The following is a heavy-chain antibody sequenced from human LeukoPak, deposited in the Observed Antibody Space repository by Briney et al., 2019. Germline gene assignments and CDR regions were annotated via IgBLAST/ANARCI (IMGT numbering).Heavy chain of an antibody. Sequence: GGSLRLSCAASGFTFSSFAMSWVRQAPGKGLEWVSVISGSGGSTYYADSVKGRFTISRDNSKNTLYLHMNSLRAEDTAVYYCALSEWFDPWGQGTLVTVTS. CDR1: GFTFSSFA. J-gene: IGHJ5*02. D-gene: IGHD1-14*01. V-gene: IGHV3-23*01. CDR2: ISGSGGST. CDR3: ALSEWFDP.